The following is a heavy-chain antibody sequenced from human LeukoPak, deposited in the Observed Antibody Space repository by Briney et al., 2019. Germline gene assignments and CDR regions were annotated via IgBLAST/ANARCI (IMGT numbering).Heavy chain of an antibody. D-gene: IGHD3-10*01. CDR2: ISGSGGST. V-gene: IGHV3-23*01. CDR3: AKASLYGSGAYYYYGMDV. CDR1: GFTFSSYA. Sequence: GGSLRLSCAASGFTFSSYAMSWVRQATGKGLEWVSAISGSGGSTYYADSVKGRFTISRDNSKNTLYLQMNSLRAEDTAVYYCAKASLYGSGAYYYYGMDVWGQGTTVTVSS. J-gene: IGHJ6*02.